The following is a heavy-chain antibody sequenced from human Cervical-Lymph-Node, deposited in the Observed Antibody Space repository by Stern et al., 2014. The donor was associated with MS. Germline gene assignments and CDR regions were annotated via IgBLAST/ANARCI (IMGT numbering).Heavy chain of an antibody. CDR2: IYPGDSDA. D-gene: IGHD2-15*01. V-gene: IGHV5-51*01. CDR3: ARLGVVASTHSGMDV. J-gene: IGHJ6*02. CDR1: GYKFSSYW. Sequence: EVQLVESGAEVKKPGESLKISCQGSGYKFSSYWIAWVRQMPGKGLEWMGIIYPGDSDAKYGPSFQGQVTSSVNKSINTAYLQWSSLKASDTGTFYCARLGVVASTHSGMDVWGQGTTVTVSS.